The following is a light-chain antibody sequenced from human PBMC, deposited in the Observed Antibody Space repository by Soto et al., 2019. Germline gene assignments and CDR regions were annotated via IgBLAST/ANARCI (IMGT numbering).Light chain of an antibody. CDR2: TAS. CDR3: QHHKSYPRT. V-gene: IGKV1-5*03. CDR1: QSIDTS. J-gene: IGKJ1*01. Sequence: DIQMTQSPSTLSASVGDRVTITCRASQSIDTSLAWYQQKPGKAPRLLIYTASNLQSGVPSRFSGSGSGTEFTHTISSLLPDDFATYYCQHHKSYPRTFGQGTKVEIK.